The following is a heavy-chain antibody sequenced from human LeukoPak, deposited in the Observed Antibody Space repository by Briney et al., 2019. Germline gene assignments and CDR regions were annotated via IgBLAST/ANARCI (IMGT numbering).Heavy chain of an antibody. CDR3: AREDGCSSTSCYEAFDI. J-gene: IGHJ3*02. CDR1: GYTFTSYY. V-gene: IGHV1-46*01. D-gene: IGHD2-2*01. CDR2: INPSGGST. Sequence: ASVKVSCKASGYTFTSYYMHWVRQAPGQGLEWMGIINPSGGSTSYAQKFQGRVTMIRDTSTSTVYMELSSLRSEDTAVYYCAREDGCSSTSCYEAFDIWGQGTMVTVSS.